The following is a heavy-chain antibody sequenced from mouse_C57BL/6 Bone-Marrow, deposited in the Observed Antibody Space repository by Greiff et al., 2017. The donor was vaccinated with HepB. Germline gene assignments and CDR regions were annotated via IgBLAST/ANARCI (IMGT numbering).Heavy chain of an antibody. CDR2: ISDGGSYT. V-gene: IGHV5-4*03. D-gene: IGHD2-4*01. Sequence: EVMLVESGGGLVKPGGSLKLSCAASGFTFSSYAMSWVRQTPEKRLEWVATISDGGSYTYYPDNVKGRFTISRDNAKNNLYLQMSHLKSEDTAMYYCARGIYYDYDVAYWGQGTLVTVSA. J-gene: IGHJ3*01. CDR1: GFTFSSYA. CDR3: ARGIYYDYDVAY.